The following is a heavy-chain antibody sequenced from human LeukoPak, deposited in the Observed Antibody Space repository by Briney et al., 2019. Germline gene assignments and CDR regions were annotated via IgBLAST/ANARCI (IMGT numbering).Heavy chain of an antibody. CDR1: GGSISSSSYY. J-gene: IGHJ6*03. CDR2: IYYSGST. CDR3: ARLVFPNSSGWYGGNYYYYYMDV. V-gene: IGHV4-61*05. D-gene: IGHD6-19*01. Sequence: PSETLSLTCTVSGGSISSSSYYWGWIRQPPGKGLEWIGYIYYSGSTNYNPSLKSRVTISVDTSKNQFSLKLSSVTAADTAVYYCARLVFPNSSGWYGGNYYYYYMDVWGKGTTVTVSS.